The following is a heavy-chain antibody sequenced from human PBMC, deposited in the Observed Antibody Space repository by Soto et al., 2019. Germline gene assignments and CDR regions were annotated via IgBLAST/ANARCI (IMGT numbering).Heavy chain of an antibody. CDR1: GFTFTSSA. CDR3: AAEAHDCISTSCYYYYGMDV. Sequence: QMQLVQSGPEVKKPGTSVKVSCKASGFTFTSSAVQWVRQARGQRLEWIGWIVVGSGNTNYAQKFQERVTITRDMSTSTAYMELSSLRSEDTAVYYCAAEAHDCISTSCYYYYGMDVWGQGTTVTVSS. J-gene: IGHJ6*02. D-gene: IGHD2-2*01. V-gene: IGHV1-58*01. CDR2: IVVGSGNT.